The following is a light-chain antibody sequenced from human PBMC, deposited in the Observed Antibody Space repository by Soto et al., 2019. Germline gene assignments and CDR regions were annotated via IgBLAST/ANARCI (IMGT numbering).Light chain of an antibody. CDR3: SSYTGSSTYV. V-gene: IGLV2-14*03. Sequence: QSVLNQPASVSGSPGQSITISFTGNSSDVGGYNYVSWYQQHPGKAPKLMIYDVSNRPSGVSNRFSGSKSGNTASLTISGLQTEDESDYYCSSYTGSSTYVFGTGTKVTVL. CDR1: SSDVGGYNY. J-gene: IGLJ1*01. CDR2: DVS.